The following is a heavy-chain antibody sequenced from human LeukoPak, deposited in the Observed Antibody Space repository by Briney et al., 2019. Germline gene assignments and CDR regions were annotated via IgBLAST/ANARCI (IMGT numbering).Heavy chain of an antibody. CDR3: AKDPSGSYSPFDY. CDR1: GGSISSSNYY. D-gene: IGHD1-26*01. V-gene: IGHV4-39*02. J-gene: IGHJ4*02. Sequence: PSETLSRTCTVSGGSISSSNYYWGWIRQPPGKGLEWIGSMYYSGNTDYNPSLKSRVTISVDTSKNQFSLKVNSVTAADTAVYYCAKDPSGSYSPFDYWGQGTLVTVSS. CDR2: MYYSGNT.